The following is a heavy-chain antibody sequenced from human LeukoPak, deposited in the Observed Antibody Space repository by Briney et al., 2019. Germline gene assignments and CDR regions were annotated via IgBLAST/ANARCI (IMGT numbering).Heavy chain of an antibody. D-gene: IGHD1-26*01. J-gene: IGHJ3*01. V-gene: IGHV3-7*01. Sequence: GGSLRLSCAAFGFTFSSYWMSWVRQAPGKGLEWVANIKQDGSEKYYVDSVKGRFTISRDNAKNSLYLQMNSLRAEDTAVYYCARMLGATPTWGQGTMVTVSS. CDR3: ARMLGATPT. CDR1: GFTFSSYW. CDR2: IKQDGSEK.